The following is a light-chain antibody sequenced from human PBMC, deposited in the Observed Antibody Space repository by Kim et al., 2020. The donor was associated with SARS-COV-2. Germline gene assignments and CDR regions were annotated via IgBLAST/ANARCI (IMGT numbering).Light chain of an antibody. J-gene: IGLJ1*01. CDR1: SSDVGVYNY. V-gene: IGLV2-14*03. CDR2: DVT. Sequence: SITISCTGTSSDVGVYNYVSWYQQHPGKAPKLMIYDVTNRPSGVSNRFSGSKSGNTASLTISGLQAEDEADYYCSSYTSSSTNYVFGTGTKVTVL. CDR3: SSYTSSSTNYV.